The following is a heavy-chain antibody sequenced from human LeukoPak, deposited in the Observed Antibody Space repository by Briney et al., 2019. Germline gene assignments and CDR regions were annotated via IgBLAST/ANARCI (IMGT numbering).Heavy chain of an antibody. Sequence: GSLRLSCAASGFTFRDHYMDWVRQAPGKGLEWVGRTRNKANDYTTEYAAAVKGRFSISRDDSKNSLYMQMNSLNTDDTAVYYCARFIAEAGAYWLDPWGQGTLVTVSS. CDR2: TRNKANDYTT. J-gene: IGHJ5*02. CDR3: ARFIAEAGAYWLDP. D-gene: IGHD6-19*01. V-gene: IGHV3-72*01. CDR1: GFTFRDHY.